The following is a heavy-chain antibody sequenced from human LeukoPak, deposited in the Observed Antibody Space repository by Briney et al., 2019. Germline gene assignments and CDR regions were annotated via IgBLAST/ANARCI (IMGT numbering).Heavy chain of an antibody. J-gene: IGHJ5*02. CDR1: GDSVSSNSVT. CDR3: ARRLTQYDCFDP. Sequence: SQTLSLTCAISGDSVSSNSVTWNWIRQSPSRGLEWLGRTYYRSTWYNDYAVSVRGRITANPDASKNQFSLHLNSVTPEDTAVYYCARRLTQYDCFDPWGQGILVTVSS. V-gene: IGHV6-1*01. CDR2: TYYRSTWYN. D-gene: IGHD2-2*01.